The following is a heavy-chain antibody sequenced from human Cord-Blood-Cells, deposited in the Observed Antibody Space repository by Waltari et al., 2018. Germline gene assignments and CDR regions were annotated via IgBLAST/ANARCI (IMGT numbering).Heavy chain of an antibody. Sequence: QVQLQQWRAGLLKPSETLSLTCAVYGGSFSGYYWSWIRHPPGKGLEWIGEINHSGSTNYNPSLKSRVTISVDTSKNQFSLKLSSVTAADTAVYYCARGLNDAFDIWGQGTMVTVSS. CDR3: ARGLNDAFDI. V-gene: IGHV4-34*01. J-gene: IGHJ3*02. CDR1: GGSFSGYY. CDR2: INHSGST.